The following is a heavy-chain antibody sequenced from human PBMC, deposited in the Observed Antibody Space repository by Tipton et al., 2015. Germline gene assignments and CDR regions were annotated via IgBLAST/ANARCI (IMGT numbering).Heavy chain of an antibody. Sequence: TLSLTCTVSGGSVSSGSYYWSWIRQPPGKGLEWIGYISYTETTHYNPSLKSRITISLNTSKNQFSLKMSSVTAADTAVYFCARDLERGMDVWGQGTTVTVS. V-gene: IGHV4-61*01. J-gene: IGHJ6*02. D-gene: IGHD1-1*01. CDR1: GGSVSSGSYY. CDR2: ISYTETT. CDR3: ARDLERGMDV.